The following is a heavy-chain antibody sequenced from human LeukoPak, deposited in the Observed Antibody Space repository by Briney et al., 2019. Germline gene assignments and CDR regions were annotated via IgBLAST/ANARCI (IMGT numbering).Heavy chain of an antibody. CDR2: MNPNSGNT. Sequence: ASVKVSXKASGYTFTSYDINWMRQASGQGLEWMGWMNPNSGNTGYAQKFQGRVTMTRNTSISTAYMELSSLRSEDTAVYYCARGPTTDSRFDPWGQGTLVTVSS. CDR3: ARGPTTDSRFDP. CDR1: GYTFTSYD. V-gene: IGHV1-8*01. D-gene: IGHD3-22*01. J-gene: IGHJ5*02.